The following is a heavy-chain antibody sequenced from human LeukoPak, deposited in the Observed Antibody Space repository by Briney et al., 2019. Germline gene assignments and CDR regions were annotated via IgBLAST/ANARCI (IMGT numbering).Heavy chain of an antibody. Sequence: SFKASGYTFTSYWIGWVRQMPGKGLEWMGTIYPGDSDTRYSPSFEGQVTISADKSISTAYLQWSSLKASDTAMYYCARHGEDNYGYAYWGQGTLVTVSS. V-gene: IGHV5-51*01. CDR3: ARHGEDNYGYAY. D-gene: IGHD5-18*01. CDR2: IYPGDSDT. CDR1: GYTFTSYW. J-gene: IGHJ4*02.